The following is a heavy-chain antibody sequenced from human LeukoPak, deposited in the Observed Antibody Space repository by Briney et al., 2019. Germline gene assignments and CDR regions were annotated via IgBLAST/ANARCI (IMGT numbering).Heavy chain of an antibody. Sequence: SETLSLTCAVSGGSISSYYWSWIRQPPGKGLEWIGYIYYSGSTNYNPSLKSRVTISVDTSKNQFSLKLSSVTAADTAVYYCARDGTDAFDIWGQGTMVTVSS. D-gene: IGHD1-1*01. J-gene: IGHJ3*02. CDR2: IYYSGST. V-gene: IGHV4-59*01. CDR3: ARDGTDAFDI. CDR1: GGSISSYY.